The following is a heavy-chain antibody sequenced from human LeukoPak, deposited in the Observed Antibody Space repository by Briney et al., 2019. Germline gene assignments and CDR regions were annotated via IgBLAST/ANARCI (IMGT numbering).Heavy chain of an antibody. CDR3: ARDHRVYYGMDV. CDR1: GYTFTTSY. J-gene: IGHJ6*02. Sequence: ASVKVSCKASGYTFTTSYMHWVRQAPGQGLEWMGIINPSGGSTSYAQKFQGRVTMTRDTSTSTVYMELSSLRSEDTAVYYCARDHRVYYGMDVWGQGTTVTVSS. CDR2: INPSGGST. D-gene: IGHD3-16*02. V-gene: IGHV1-46*01.